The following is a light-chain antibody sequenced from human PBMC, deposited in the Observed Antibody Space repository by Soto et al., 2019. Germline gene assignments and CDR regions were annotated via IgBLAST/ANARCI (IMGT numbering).Light chain of an antibody. J-gene: IGKJ5*01. CDR2: AAA. V-gene: IGKV3-20*01. Sequence: EIVLTQSPDTLSLSPGERATLSCRASQTVYNNYVAWYQQKPAQAHRLLFNAAAGRATGIPHMFSGSGSGPDFPIIISMLEPDFFAVYFCQQYGSSVTFGQGTRLDVK. CDR3: QQYGSSVT. CDR1: QTVYNNY.